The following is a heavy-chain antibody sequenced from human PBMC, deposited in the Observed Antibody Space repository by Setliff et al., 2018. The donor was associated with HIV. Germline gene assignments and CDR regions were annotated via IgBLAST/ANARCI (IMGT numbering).Heavy chain of an antibody. CDR3: ARGHVVGTSRYFDF. J-gene: IGHJ4*01. CDR1: GGSIRSGLNY. D-gene: IGHD2-15*01. Sequence: PSETLSLTCSVSGGSIRSGLNYWTWIRQPAGKGLEWIGQIYSGGTTNYNPSLKRRVTISVDMPKNHFSLNLTSVTAADTAIYYCARGHVVGTSRYFDFWGRGTLGTVS. V-gene: IGHV4-61*09. CDR2: IYSGGTT.